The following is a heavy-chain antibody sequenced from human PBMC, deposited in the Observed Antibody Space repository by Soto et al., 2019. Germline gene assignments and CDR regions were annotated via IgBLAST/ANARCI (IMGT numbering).Heavy chain of an antibody. D-gene: IGHD3-3*01. J-gene: IGHJ4*02. V-gene: IGHV4-59*12. Sequence: PSETLSLTCTVSGGSISSYYLSWIRQPPGKGLEWIGYIYYSGSTNYNPSLKSRVTISVDTSKNQFSLKLSSVTAADTAVYYCARGSAIFGVVPHWGQGTLVTVSS. CDR2: IYYSGST. CDR3: ARGSAIFGVVPH. CDR1: GGSISSYY.